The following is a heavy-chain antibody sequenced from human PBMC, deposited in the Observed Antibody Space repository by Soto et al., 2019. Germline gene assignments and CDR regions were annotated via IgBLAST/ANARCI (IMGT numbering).Heavy chain of an antibody. CDR1: GGSLSGATYS. CDR3: ARSREFDY. V-gene: IGHV4-30-2*01. CDR2: IFPSGTT. Sequence: SETLSLTCGVSGGSLSGATYSSNWIRQPPGKGLEWIGHIFPSGTTYYNPSLKSRVTISIDVSKNQFSLSLRSLTAADTAVYYCARSREFDYWSQGTLVTVSS. J-gene: IGHJ4*02.